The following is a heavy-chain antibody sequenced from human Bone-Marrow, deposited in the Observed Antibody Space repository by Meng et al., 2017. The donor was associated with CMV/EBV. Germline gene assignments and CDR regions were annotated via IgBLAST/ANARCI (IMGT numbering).Heavy chain of an antibody. CDR1: GYTFTGYY. CDR3: ATTFPYRGYQYGMDV. CDR2: INPNSGGT. D-gene: IGHD2-2*01. Sequence: ASVKVSCKASGYTFTGYYMHWVRQAPGQGLEWMGWINPNSGGTNYAQKFQGRVTITRNTSISTAYMELSSLRSEDTAVYYCATTFPYRGYQYGMDVWGQGTTVTVSS. J-gene: IGHJ6*02. V-gene: IGHV1-2*02.